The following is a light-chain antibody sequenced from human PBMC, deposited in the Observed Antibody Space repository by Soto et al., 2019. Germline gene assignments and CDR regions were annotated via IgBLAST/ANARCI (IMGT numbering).Light chain of an antibody. CDR2: GNS. V-gene: IGLV1-40*01. Sequence: QLVLTQPPSVSGAPGQRVTISCTGSSSNIVAGYDVHWYQQLPGTAPKLLIYGNSNRPSGVPDRFSGSKSGTSASLAITGLQAEDGADYYCQSYDSRLSGRVFGGGTKVTVL. J-gene: IGLJ3*02. CDR1: SSNIVAGYD. CDR3: QSYDSRLSGRV.